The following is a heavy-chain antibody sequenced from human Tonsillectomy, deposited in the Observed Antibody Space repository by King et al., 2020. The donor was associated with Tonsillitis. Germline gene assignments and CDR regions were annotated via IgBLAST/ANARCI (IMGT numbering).Heavy chain of an antibody. CDR1: GGSISSSSYY. V-gene: IGHV4-39*07. CDR3: ARHRPRGNNFDY. D-gene: IGHD1/OR15-1a*01. Sequence: QLQESGPGLVKPSETLSLTCTVSGGSISSSSYYWGWIRQPPGKGLEWIGSIYYSGSTYYNPSLKSRVTISVDTSKNQFSLKLSSVTAADTAVYYGARHRPRGNNFDYWGQGTLVTVSS. CDR2: IYYSGST. J-gene: IGHJ4*02.